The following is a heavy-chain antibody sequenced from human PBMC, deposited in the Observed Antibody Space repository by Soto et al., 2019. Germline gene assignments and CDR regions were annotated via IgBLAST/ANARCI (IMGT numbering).Heavy chain of an antibody. CDR3: ASSEGNYYYYGMDV. J-gene: IGHJ6*02. CDR1: RFRFSDYY. CDR2: ISSSGTTI. Sequence: QLVESGGGLVKPGGSLRLSCEASRFRFSDYYMSWVRQAPGKGLEWVSFISSSGTTIYYADSVKGRFTISRDNAKNSLFLHMNSLRVEDTAVYYCASSEGNYYYYGMDVWGQGTTVTVSS. V-gene: IGHV3-11*01.